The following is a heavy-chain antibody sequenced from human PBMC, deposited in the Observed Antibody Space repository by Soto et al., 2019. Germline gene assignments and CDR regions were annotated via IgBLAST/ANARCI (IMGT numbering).Heavy chain of an antibody. D-gene: IGHD3-22*01. CDR3: ARSQGLLLLRRCWFDP. CDR1: GFSLSTSGVG. V-gene: IGHV2-5*01. J-gene: IGHJ5*02. CDR2: IYWNDDK. Sequence: SGPTLVNPTQTLTLTCTFSGFSLSTSGVGVGWIRQPPGKALEWLALIYWNDDKRYSPSLKSRLTITKDTSKNQVVLTMTNMDPVDTATYYCARSQGLLLLRRCWFDPWGQGTLVTVSS.